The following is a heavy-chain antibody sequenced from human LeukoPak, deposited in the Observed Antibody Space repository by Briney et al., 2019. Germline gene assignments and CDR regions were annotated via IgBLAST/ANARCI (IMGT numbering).Heavy chain of an antibody. CDR3: ARTSGWYYYFDY. V-gene: IGHV4-59*01. J-gene: IGHJ4*02. CDR2: IYYSGST. Sequence: PSETLSLTCTVSGGSISSYYWSWLRQPPGKGLEWIGYIYYSGSTNYNPSLKSRVTISVDTSKNQFSLKLSSVTAADTAVYYCARTSGWYYYFDYWGQGTLVTVSS. CDR1: GGSISSYY. D-gene: IGHD6-19*01.